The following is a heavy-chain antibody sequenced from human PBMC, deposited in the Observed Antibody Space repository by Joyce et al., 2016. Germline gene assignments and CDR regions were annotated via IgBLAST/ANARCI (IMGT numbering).Heavy chain of an antibody. D-gene: IGHD2-21*01. CDR2: ISGDRRFI. CDR3: ARGGLVYDYSMDV. J-gene: IGHJ6*02. CDR1: GFMFSTSS. Sequence: EVQLVESGGGLVKPGGSLKISCAASGFMFSTSSMSWFRQAPGKGLEWVSAISGDRRFIFHADSVRGRFTVSRDNAENSLYLQMKSLRVEDTAEYFCARGGLVYDYSMDVWGQGTTVIVSS. V-gene: IGHV3-21*02.